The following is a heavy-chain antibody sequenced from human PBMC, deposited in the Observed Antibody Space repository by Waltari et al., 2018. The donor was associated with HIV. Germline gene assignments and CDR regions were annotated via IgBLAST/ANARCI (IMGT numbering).Heavy chain of an antibody. CDR2: ISWNSGSI. D-gene: IGHD6-13*01. J-gene: IGHJ6*02. V-gene: IGHV3-9*01. CDR3: AKSRSAAGYYGMDV. CDR1: GFTFDAYA. Sequence: EVQLVESGGGLVQLGRSLRLSCAAFGFTFDAYALPWVRQAPGKGLEWVSGISWNSGSIGYADSVKGRFTISRDNAKNSLYLQMNSLRAEDTALYYCAKSRSAAGYYGMDVWGQGTTVTVSS.